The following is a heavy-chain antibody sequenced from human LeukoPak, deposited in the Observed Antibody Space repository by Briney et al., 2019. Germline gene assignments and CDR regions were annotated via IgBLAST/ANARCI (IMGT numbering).Heavy chain of an antibody. J-gene: IGHJ5*02. V-gene: IGHV1-69*04. Sequence: SVKVSCKASGGTLTTYGISWVRQAPGQGLEWMGRIIPILDMANYAQRFQGRVTITADKSTSTAYMELSSLRSDDTAVYYCAREVSSYYWFDPWGQGTLVSVSS. CDR3: AREVSSYYWFDP. CDR1: GGTLTTYG. CDR2: IIPILDMA. D-gene: IGHD6-13*01.